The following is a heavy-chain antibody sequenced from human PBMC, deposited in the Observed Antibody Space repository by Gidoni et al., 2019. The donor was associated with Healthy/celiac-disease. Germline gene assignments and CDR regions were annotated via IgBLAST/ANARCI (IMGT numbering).Heavy chain of an antibody. V-gene: IGHV1-69*01. CDR3: DGKATYYYGMDV. D-gene: IGHD1-1*01. CDR2: ISPISGTA. Sequence: QVQLVQSGAGVKNPGPSVKPSGTASGATSSSYAISWVRQASGQGLGWMGGISPISGTANYAQEFQGRVTSTADESTGTAYMVRSSLRSDDTAVYYLDGKATYYYGMDVWGQGTTVTVSS. CDR1: GATSSSYA. J-gene: IGHJ6*02.